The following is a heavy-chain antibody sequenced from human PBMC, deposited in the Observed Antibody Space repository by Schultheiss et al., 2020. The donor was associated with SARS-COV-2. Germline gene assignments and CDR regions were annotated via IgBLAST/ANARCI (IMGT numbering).Heavy chain of an antibody. CDR3: ARDVGYRNGDYYYALDV. J-gene: IGHJ6*02. Sequence: ASVKVSCKASGYTFTGYYMHWVRQAPGQGLEWMGRINPNSGGTNYAQKFQGRVTMTRDTSISTAYMELRSLRSDDTAVYYCARDVGYRNGDYYYALDVWGQGTTVTVSS. CDR2: INPNSGGT. D-gene: IGHD5-18*01. V-gene: IGHV1-2*06. CDR1: GYTFTGYY.